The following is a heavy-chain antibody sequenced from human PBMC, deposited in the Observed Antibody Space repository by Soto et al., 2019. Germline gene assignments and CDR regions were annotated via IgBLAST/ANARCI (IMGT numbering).Heavy chain of an antibody. CDR2: TSYDGNNE. Sequence: GGTLRLSCAASGFTFSNYAMHWVRQAPGKGLEWVARTSYDGNNEYYTDSVKGRFTISRDNSKNTLFLQMNSPRPEDTAVYYCAKDKGVFNWATSYFDYWGQGALVTVSS. V-gene: IGHV3-30*18. D-gene: IGHD1-1*01. CDR1: GFTFSNYA. CDR3: AKDKGVFNWATSYFDY. J-gene: IGHJ4*02.